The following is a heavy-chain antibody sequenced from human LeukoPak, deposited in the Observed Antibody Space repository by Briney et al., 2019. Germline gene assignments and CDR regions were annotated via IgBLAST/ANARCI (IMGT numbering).Heavy chain of an antibody. CDR1: GFTFSSYG. CDR2: ISYDGSNK. CDR3: ARDYIGFFDY. J-gene: IGHJ4*02. Sequence: NPGGSLRLSCAASGFTFSSYGMHWVRQAPGKGLEWVAVISYDGSNKYYADSVKGRFTISRDNSKNTLYLQMNSLRAEDTAVYYCARDYIGFFDYWGQGTLVTVSS. D-gene: IGHD3-16*01. V-gene: IGHV3-30*03.